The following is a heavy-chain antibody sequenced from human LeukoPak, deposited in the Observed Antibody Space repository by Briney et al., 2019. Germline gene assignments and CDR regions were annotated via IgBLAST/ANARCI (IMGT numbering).Heavy chain of an antibody. CDR2: IYHSGST. CDR1: GYSISSGYY. D-gene: IGHD5-12*01. J-gene: IGHJ4*02. Sequence: SETLSLTCTVSGYSISSGYYWGWIRQPPGKGLEWIGSIYHSGSTYYNPSLKSRVTISVDTSKNQFSLKLSSVTAADTAVYYCARHEGALEPYEGRYFDYWGQGTLVTVSS. CDR3: ARHEGALEPYEGRYFDY. V-gene: IGHV4-38-2*02.